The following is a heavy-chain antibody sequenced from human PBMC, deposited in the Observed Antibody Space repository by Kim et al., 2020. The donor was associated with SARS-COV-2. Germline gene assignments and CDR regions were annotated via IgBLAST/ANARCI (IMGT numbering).Heavy chain of an antibody. D-gene: IGHD6-19*01. CDR1: GYTFKSHD. J-gene: IGHJ4*02. CDR2: ISSYNGNT. CDR3: VRDEGSSGWHRGSFDY. Sequence: ASVKVSCQASGYTFKSHDISWVRQAPGQGLEWMGWISSYNGNTFYAQKIQGRVTMTTDASTSTGYMELRSLRSDDTAVYYCVRDEGSSGWHRGSFDYWGQGTLVTVSS. V-gene: IGHV1-18*01.